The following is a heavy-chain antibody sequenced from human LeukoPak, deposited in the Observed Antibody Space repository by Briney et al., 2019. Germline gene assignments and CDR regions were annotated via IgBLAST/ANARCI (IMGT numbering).Heavy chain of an antibody. Sequence: PWASVKVSCKASGYTFTGYYMHWVRQAPGQGLEWMGWINPNSGGTNYAQKLQGRVTMTTDTSTSTAYMELRSLRSDDTAVYYCARAYSSSWPPPRYYYYMDVWGKGTTVTISS. J-gene: IGHJ6*03. V-gene: IGHV1-2*02. D-gene: IGHD6-13*01. CDR2: INPNSGGT. CDR1: GYTFTGYY. CDR3: ARAYSSSWPPPRYYYYMDV.